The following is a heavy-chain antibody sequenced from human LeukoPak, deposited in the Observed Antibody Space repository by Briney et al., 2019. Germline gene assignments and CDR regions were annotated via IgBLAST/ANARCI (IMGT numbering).Heavy chain of an antibody. J-gene: IGHJ4*02. Sequence: EASVKVSCKASGYTFTSYDINWVRQATGQGLEWVGWMNPNSGNTGYAQKFQGRVTMTRNTSISTAYMELSSLRSEDTAVYYCARGKLSAYEFAGAEWELLGSCGQGTLVTVSS. CDR1: GYTFTSYD. CDR2: MNPNSGNT. D-gene: IGHD1-26*01. V-gene: IGHV1-8*01. CDR3: ARGKLSAYEFAGAEWELLGS.